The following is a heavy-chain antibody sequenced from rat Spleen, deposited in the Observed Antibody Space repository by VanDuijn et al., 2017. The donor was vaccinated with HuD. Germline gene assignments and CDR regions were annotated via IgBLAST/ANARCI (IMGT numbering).Heavy chain of an antibody. V-gene: IGHV2-1*01. CDR3: TTLRY. J-gene: IGHJ2*01. CDR1: GFSLTSNS. D-gene: IGHD2-5*01. Sequence: QVQLKESGPGLVQPSQTLSLTCTVSGFSLTSNSVHWVRQPPGKGLEWMVGIWGDGSTDYNSVLKSRLSISRDTSKSQVFLKMNSLQTDDPAIYLCTTLRYWGQGVMVTVSS. CDR2: IWGDGST.